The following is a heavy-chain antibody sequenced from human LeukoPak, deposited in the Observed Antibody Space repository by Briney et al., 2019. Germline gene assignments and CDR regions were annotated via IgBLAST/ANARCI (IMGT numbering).Heavy chain of an antibody. J-gene: IGHJ5*02. CDR1: GGSITTSSYY. V-gene: IGHV4-39*02. Sequence: PSETLSLTCTVSGGSITTSSYYWGWIRQPPGKGLEWIGIIYYSGSTYDNPSLKGRVTISVDTSKNQFSLKLSSVTAADTAVYYCAREGCSGGSCYGWFDPWGQGTLVTVSS. CDR2: IYYSGST. CDR3: AREGCSGGSCYGWFDP. D-gene: IGHD2-15*01.